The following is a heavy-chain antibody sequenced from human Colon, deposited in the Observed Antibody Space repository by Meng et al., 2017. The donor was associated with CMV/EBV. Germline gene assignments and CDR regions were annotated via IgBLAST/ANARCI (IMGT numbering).Heavy chain of an antibody. D-gene: IGHD4-11*01. Sequence: GSLRLSCSVSGGSISSGGYYWSWIRQAPGKGLEWIGFLYFSGRTKYSPSLESRVTMSIDTSNKQFSLELRSVTTADTAVYYCARSNYSTFDGGRPSYYYGMDVWGQGTTVTVSS. CDR1: GGSISSGGYY. CDR3: ARSNYSTFDGGRPSYYYGMDV. V-gene: IGHV4-61*08. CDR2: LYFSGRT. J-gene: IGHJ6*02.